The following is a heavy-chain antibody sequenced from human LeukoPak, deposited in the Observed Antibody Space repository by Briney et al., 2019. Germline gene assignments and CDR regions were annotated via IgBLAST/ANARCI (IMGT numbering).Heavy chain of an antibody. J-gene: IGHJ4*02. CDR3: AKDISLGY. Sequence: GGSLRLSCAVSGFTFSSYGMHWVRQAPGKGLEWVALISYDGSDTYYADSVKGRFTISRDNSKNTLYLQMNSLRAEDTAVYYCAKDISLGYWGQGTLVTVSS. V-gene: IGHV3-30*18. CDR1: GFTFSSYG. CDR2: ISYDGSDT. D-gene: IGHD3-16*01.